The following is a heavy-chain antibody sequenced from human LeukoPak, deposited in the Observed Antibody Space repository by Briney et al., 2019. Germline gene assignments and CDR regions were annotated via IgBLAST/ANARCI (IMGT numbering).Heavy chain of an antibody. Sequence: SVKVSCKASGGTFSSYAISWVRQAPGQGLEWMGGIIPIFGTANYAQKFQGRVTITADESTSTAYMELSSLRSEDTAVYYCATAKTMVRGVITFDYWGQGTLVTVSS. J-gene: IGHJ4*02. V-gene: IGHV1-69*01. CDR1: GGTFSSYA. D-gene: IGHD3-10*01. CDR3: ATAKTMVRGVITFDY. CDR2: IIPIFGTA.